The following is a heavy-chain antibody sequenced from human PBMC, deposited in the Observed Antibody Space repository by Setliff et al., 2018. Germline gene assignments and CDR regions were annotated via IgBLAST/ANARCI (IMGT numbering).Heavy chain of an antibody. CDR1: GGTFSSYA. V-gene: IGHV1-24*01. D-gene: IGHD2-8*01. CDR2: FDPEDGET. CDR3: ATFASYIVLMVYARSGAFDI. Sequence: ASVKVSCKASGGTFSSYAISWVRQAPGKGLEWMGGFDPEDGETIYAQKFQGRVTMTEDTSTDTAYMELSSLRSEDTAVYYCATFASYIVLMVYARSGAFDIWGQGTMVTVSS. J-gene: IGHJ3*02.